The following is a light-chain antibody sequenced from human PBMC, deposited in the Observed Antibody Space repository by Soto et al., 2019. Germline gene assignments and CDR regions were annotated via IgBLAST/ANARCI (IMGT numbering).Light chain of an antibody. CDR1: GSNIGSNT. CDR2: DND. CDR3: AAWDDSLNGVV. V-gene: IGLV1-44*01. J-gene: IGLJ2*01. Sequence: QSVLTQPPSASGTPGQRVTVSCSGSGSNIGSNTVNWYQQLPGTAPKLLIYDNDQRPSGVPDRFSGSKSGTPASLAISGLQSEDEADYYCAAWDDSLNGVVFGGGTKVTVL.